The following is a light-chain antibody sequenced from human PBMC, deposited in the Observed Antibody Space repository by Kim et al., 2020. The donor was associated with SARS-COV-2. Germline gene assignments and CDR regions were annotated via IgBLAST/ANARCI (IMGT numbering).Light chain of an antibody. CDR2: QHT. J-gene: IGLJ3*02. Sequence: SYELTQPPSVSVSPGQTAGITCSGSKLGDKYAYWYQKKPGQSPVLVIYQHTKRPSGISQRFSGSSSGNTATLTISRAQTMDEADYYCQAWDSSTAVFGGG. V-gene: IGLV3-1*01. CDR1: KLGDKY. CDR3: QAWDSSTAV.